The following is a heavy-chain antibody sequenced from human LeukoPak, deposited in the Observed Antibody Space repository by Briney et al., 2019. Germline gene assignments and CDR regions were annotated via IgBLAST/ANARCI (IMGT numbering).Heavy chain of an antibody. D-gene: IGHD5-18*01. CDR2: ISYDGSNK. CDR3: ARDPPEEGNSYGYY. V-gene: IGHV3-30*04. CDR1: GFTFSSYA. J-gene: IGHJ4*02. Sequence: GGSLRLSCIASGFTFSSYAMHWVRQAPGKGLEWVAVISYDGSNKYYADSVKGRFTISRDNSKNTLYLQMNSLRAEDTAVYYCARDPPEEGNSYGYYWGQGTLVTVSS.